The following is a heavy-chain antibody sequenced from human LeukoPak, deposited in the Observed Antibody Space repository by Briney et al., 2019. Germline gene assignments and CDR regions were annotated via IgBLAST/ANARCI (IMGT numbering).Heavy chain of an antibody. Sequence: GGSLRLSCAASAFTFSSSWMGWVRQPPGKGLEWVANIKQDGTEKYYVNSVKGRFTISRDNAKDSLYLQMNSLRDDDTAVYYCARDYCSSTSCLFDYWGRGTLVTVSS. CDR1: AFTFSSSW. V-gene: IGHV3-7*03. D-gene: IGHD2-2*01. J-gene: IGHJ4*02. CDR2: IKQDGTEK. CDR3: ARDYCSSTSCLFDY.